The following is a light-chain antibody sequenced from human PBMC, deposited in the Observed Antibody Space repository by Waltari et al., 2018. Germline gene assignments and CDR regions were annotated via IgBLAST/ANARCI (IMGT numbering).Light chain of an antibody. CDR2: EVS. CDR3: SSYTSNSRV. CDR1: SSDLGGYNY. J-gene: IGLJ3*02. V-gene: IGLV2-14*01. Sequence: QSALTQPASVSGSPGQSITIPCTGTSSDLGGYNYVSWYQHHPGQAPKLIIYEVSNRPSGVSNRFAGSKSGNTASLTISGLQAEDEADYYCSSYTSNSRVFGAGTKLTVL.